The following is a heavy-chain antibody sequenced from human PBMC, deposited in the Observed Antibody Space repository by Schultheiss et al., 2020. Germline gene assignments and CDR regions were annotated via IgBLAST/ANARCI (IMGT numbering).Heavy chain of an antibody. Sequence: GESLKISCAASGFMFSSYAMNWVRQAPGKGLEWVSGISESGVGTFYAESVRGRFTISRDISKNTLYLQMNSLRAEDTAVYYCAKSPKQLWLYLDSWGQGTLVTVSS. J-gene: IGHJ4*02. D-gene: IGHD5-18*01. CDR1: GFMFSSYA. V-gene: IGHV3-23*01. CDR3: AKSPKQLWLYLDS. CDR2: ISESGVGT.